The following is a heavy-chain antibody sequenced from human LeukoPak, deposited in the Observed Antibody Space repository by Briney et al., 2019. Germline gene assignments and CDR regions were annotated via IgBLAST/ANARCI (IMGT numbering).Heavy chain of an antibody. D-gene: IGHD1-26*01. CDR2: ISSDGSST. J-gene: IGHJ4*02. CDR1: GFTFSSHW. CDR3: ARGSLDGWEPHFDY. V-gene: IGHV3-74*01. Sequence: GGSLRLSCAASGFTFSSHWMHWVRQAPGKGLVWVSRISSDGSSTSFADSVKGRFTISRDNAKNSLYLQMNSLRAEDTAVYYCARGSLDGWEPHFDYWGQGTLVTVSS.